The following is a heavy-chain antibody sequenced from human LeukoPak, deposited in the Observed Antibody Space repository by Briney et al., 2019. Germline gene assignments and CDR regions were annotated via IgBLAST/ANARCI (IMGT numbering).Heavy chain of an antibody. V-gene: IGHV3-23*01. CDR3: AKDPGYDILTGYIPGFDY. CDR1: GFTFSSYA. CDR2: ISGSGGST. D-gene: IGHD3-9*01. J-gene: IGHJ4*02. Sequence: GGSLRLSCAASGFTFSSYAMSWVRQAPGKGLEWVSAISGSGGSTYYADSVKGRFTTSRDNSKNTLYLQMNSLRAEDTAVYYCAKDPGYDILTGYIPGFDYWGQGTLVTVSS.